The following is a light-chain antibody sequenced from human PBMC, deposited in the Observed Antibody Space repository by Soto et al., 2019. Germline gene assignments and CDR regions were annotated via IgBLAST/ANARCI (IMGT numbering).Light chain of an antibody. CDR3: QQYNNRPPLT. Sequence: EIVMTQSPVTLSASPGERATLSCRASQTVSNNLAWYQQKPGQTPRLLIYGASTRAPGIPARFTGSGSGTEFTLTISGLQSEDFEVYYCQQYNNRPPLTFGQGTRVEIK. CDR1: QTVSNN. J-gene: IGKJ1*01. CDR2: GAS. V-gene: IGKV3-15*01.